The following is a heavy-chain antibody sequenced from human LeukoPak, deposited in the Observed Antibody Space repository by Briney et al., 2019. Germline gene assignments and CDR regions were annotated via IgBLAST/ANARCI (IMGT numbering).Heavy chain of an antibody. CDR3: ARGKSGGSCCLFDY. J-gene: IGHJ4*02. V-gene: IGHV3-13*01. CDR2: IGTAGDT. D-gene: IGHD2-15*01. Sequence: GGSLRLSCAASGFTFSSYDMHWVRQATGKGLEWVSAIGTAGDTYYPGSVKGRFTISRENAKNSLYLQMNSLRAGDTAVYYCARGKSGGSCCLFDYWGQGTLVTVSP. CDR1: GFTFSSYD.